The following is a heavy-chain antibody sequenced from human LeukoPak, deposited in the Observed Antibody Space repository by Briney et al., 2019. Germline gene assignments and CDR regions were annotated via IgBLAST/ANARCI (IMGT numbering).Heavy chain of an antibody. Sequence: SETLSLTCTVSGGSIRSYFWSWIRQPPGKGLEWIGYIYYSGSTNYNPSLKSRVTMSVDTSKNQFSLRLSSVTAADTAVYYCARVADPYYYYYGMDVWGQGTTVTVSS. CDR2: IYYSGST. V-gene: IGHV4-59*12. CDR1: GGSIRSYF. CDR3: ARVADPYYYYYGMDV. J-gene: IGHJ6*02.